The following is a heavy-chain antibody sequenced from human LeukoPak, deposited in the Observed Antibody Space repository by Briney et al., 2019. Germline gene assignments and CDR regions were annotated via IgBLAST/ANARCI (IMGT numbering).Heavy chain of an antibody. CDR1: GGSISSGSYY. Sequence: SQTLSLTCTVSGGSISSGSYYWSWIRQPAGKGLEWIGRIYTSGSTNYNPSLKSRVTISVDTSKNQFSLKLSSVTAADTAVYYCARVGEEPHCSSTSCYPYYYYYYYMDVWGKGTTVTVSS. J-gene: IGHJ6*03. D-gene: IGHD2-2*01. CDR3: ARVGEEPHCSSTSCYPYYYYYYYMDV. CDR2: IYTSGST. V-gene: IGHV4-61*02.